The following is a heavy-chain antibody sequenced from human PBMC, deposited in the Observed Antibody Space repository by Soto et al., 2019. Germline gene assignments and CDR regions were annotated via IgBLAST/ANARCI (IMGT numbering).Heavy chain of an antibody. CDR2: IWYDGSNK. V-gene: IGHV3-33*01. CDR1: GFTFSSYG. D-gene: IGHD3-22*01. J-gene: IGHJ5*02. CDR3: AGSGSGYVNP. Sequence: QVQLVESGGGVVQPGRSLRLSCAASGFTFSSYGMHWVRQAPGKGLEWVAVIWYDGSNKYYADSVKGRFTISRDNSKNTLYLQINSLRAEDTAVYYCAGSGSGYVNPWGQGTLVTVSS.